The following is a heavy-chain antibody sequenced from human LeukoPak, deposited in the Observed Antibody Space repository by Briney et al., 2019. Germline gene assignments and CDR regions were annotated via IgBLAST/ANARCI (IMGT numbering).Heavy chain of an antibody. CDR1: GFTVSSNY. CDR3: ARADYVWGSYRYGTEYFQH. V-gene: IGHV3-66*01. Sequence: PGRSLRLSCAASGFTVSSNYMSWVRQAPGKGLEWVSVIYSGGSTYYADSVKGRFTISRDNSKNTLYLQMNSLRAEDTAVYYCARADYVWGSYRYGTEYFQHWGQGTLVTVSS. D-gene: IGHD3-16*02. CDR2: IYSGGST. J-gene: IGHJ1*01.